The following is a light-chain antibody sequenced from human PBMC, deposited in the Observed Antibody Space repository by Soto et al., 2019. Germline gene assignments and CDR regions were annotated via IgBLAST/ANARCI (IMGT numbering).Light chain of an antibody. Sequence: EIVMTQSPATLSVSPGERATLSCRASQSVSSNLAWYQQKPGQAPRLLIYGASTRATGIPARFSSSGSGTEFTLTISSLQSEDFAVYYCQQYGSSVWTFGQGTKVEIK. J-gene: IGKJ1*01. CDR2: GAS. CDR3: QQYGSSVWT. CDR1: QSVSSN. V-gene: IGKV3-15*01.